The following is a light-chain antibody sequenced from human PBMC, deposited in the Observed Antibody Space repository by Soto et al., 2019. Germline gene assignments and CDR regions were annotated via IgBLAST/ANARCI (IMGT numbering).Light chain of an antibody. V-gene: IGKV3-20*01. CDR3: QHYSGYPWT. Sequence: EIVLTQSPGTLSLSPGERATLSCRASQSVSSSYLAWYQQKPGQAPRLLIYGASSRATGIPDRFSGSGSGTDFTLTIRRLEPEDFATYYCQHYSGYPWTFGQGTKVEIK. CDR2: GAS. J-gene: IGKJ1*01. CDR1: QSVSSSY.